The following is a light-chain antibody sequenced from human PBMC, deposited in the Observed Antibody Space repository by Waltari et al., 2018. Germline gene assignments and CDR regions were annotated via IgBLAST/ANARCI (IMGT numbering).Light chain of an antibody. J-gene: IGKJ1*01. CDR1: QSVLYRSNNHNY. CDR2: WAS. CDR3: HQYYLSPWT. Sequence: DIVMTQSPDFLAVSLGERATINCKSSQSVLYRSNNHNYLAWYQQKPGQSPKLLIYWASTRHSGVPDRFSGSGSETDFTLTITSLQAEDVAVYYCHQYYLSPWTFGQGTQVELK. V-gene: IGKV4-1*01.